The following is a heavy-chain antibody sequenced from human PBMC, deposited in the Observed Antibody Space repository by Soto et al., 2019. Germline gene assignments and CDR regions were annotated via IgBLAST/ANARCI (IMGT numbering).Heavy chain of an antibody. Sequence: ASVKVSCKASGYTFTSYGISWVRQAPGQGLEWMGWISAYNGNTNYAQKLQGRVTMTTDTSTSTAYMELRSLRSDDTAVYYCARDYYDSSGYSNWFDTWGQGTLVTVSS. D-gene: IGHD3-22*01. CDR1: GYTFTSYG. CDR3: ARDYYDSSGYSNWFDT. J-gene: IGHJ5*02. V-gene: IGHV1-18*01. CDR2: ISAYNGNT.